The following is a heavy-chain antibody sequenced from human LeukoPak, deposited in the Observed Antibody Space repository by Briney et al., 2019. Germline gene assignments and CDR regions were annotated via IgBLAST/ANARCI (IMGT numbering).Heavy chain of an antibody. J-gene: IGHJ4*02. D-gene: IGHD3-22*01. CDR1: GGTFSSYA. CDR3: ARVDSSAPNTFDY. V-gene: IGHV1-69*05. CDR2: IIPIFGTA. Sequence: SVKVSCKASGGTFSSYAISWVRQAPGQGLEWMGGIIPIFGTANYAQKFQGRVTITTDESTSTAYMELSSLRSDDTAVYYCARVDSSAPNTFDYWGQGTLVTVSS.